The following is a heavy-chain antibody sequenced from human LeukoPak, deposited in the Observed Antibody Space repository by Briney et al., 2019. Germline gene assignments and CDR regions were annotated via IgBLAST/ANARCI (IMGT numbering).Heavy chain of an antibody. J-gene: IGHJ4*02. V-gene: IGHV3-23*01. CDR2: ISGSGGST. CDR1: GFTFSSYA. CDR3: SKVRVYTIDRPFDY. Sequence: GGSLRLSCAASGFTFSSYAMSWVRQAPGNRLEWVSAISGSGGSTYYADSGKGRFTISRDNSKNTLYLQMNSLRAEDTAVYYCSKVRVYTIDRPFDYWGQGTLVTVSS. D-gene: IGHD2-2*02.